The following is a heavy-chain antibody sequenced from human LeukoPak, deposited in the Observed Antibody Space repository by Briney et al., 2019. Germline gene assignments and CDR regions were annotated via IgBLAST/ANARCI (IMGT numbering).Heavy chain of an antibody. J-gene: IGHJ4*02. CDR2: INHSGST. V-gene: IGHV4-34*01. Sequence: SETLSLTCAVYGGSFSGYYWSWIRRPPRKGLEGIGEINHSGSTNYNPSLKRRVTISVDTSKNQFSLKLSSVTAADTAVYYCARATIDGYNYFDYWGQGTLVTVSS. D-gene: IGHD5-24*01. CDR3: ARATIDGYNYFDY. CDR1: GGSFSGYY.